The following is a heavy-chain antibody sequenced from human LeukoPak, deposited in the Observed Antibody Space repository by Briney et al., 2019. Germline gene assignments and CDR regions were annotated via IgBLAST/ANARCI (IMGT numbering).Heavy chain of an antibody. CDR2: IKPSGGST. D-gene: IGHD4-11*01. CDR3: ARDSGTVSDAFDI. J-gene: IGHJ3*02. V-gene: IGHV1-46*01. Sequence: ASVKVSCKASGYTFISYYIHWVRQAPGQGLEWMGIIKPSGGSTRYAQKFQGRVTMTRDTSTGTIYMELSSLRSEDTAVYFCARDSGTVSDAFDIWGQGTMVTVSS. CDR1: GYTFISYY.